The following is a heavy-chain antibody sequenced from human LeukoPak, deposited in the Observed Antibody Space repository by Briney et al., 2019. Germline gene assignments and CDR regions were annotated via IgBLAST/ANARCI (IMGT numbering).Heavy chain of an antibody. V-gene: IGHV1-8*01. J-gene: IGHJ4*02. CDR2: MNPNSGNT. D-gene: IGHD1-14*01. CDR1: GYTFTSYD. CDR3: ARGNRDLKGDY. Sequence: ASVKVSCKASGYTFTSYDINWVLQATGQGLEWMGWMNPNSGNTGYAQKFQGRVTMTRNTSISTAYMELSSLRSDDTAVYYCARGNRDLKGDYWGQGTLVTVSS.